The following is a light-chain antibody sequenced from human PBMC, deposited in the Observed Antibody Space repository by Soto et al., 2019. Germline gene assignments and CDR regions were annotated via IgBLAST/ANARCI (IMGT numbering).Light chain of an antibody. CDR1: QSPSGR. CDR3: QKWNSYSWT. CDR2: KAS. J-gene: IGKJ1*01. V-gene: IGKV1-5*03. Sequence: DIQLTQSPSTLSASVGDRVIITCRASQSPSGRLAWYQQKPGKAPKLLIYKASTLVIGVPSRFSGSGSGTEFTLTISSLQPDDFATYYCQKWNSYSWTFGQGTKVEI.